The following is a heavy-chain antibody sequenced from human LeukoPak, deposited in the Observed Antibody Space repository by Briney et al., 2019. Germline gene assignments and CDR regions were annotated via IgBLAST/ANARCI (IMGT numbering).Heavy chain of an antibody. CDR1: GYTFTSYG. V-gene: IGHV1-18*01. CDR2: ISAYNGNT. D-gene: IGHD4-17*01. Sequence: GASVKVSCKASGYTFTSYGISWVRQAPGQGLEWMGWISAYNGNTNYAQKLQGRVTMTTDTSTSTAYMELRSLRSEDTAVYYCARNDYGGHDAFDIWGQGTMVIVSS. J-gene: IGHJ3*02. CDR3: ARNDYGGHDAFDI.